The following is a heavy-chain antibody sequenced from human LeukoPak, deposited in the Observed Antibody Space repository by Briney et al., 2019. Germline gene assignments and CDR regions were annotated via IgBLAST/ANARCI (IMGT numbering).Heavy chain of an antibody. D-gene: IGHD2-2*01. CDR2: INQDGSEN. J-gene: IGHJ4*02. CDR3: ARGPLGYCSVTSCSFDS. Sequence: GGSLRLSCAASGFTFNSYWMSWVRQAPGKGLEWVANINQDGSENFYLDSVKGRFTISRDNAKNSLYLQMNRLRAEDTAVYYCARGPLGYCSVTSCSFDSWGQGTLVTVSS. V-gene: IGHV3-7*01. CDR1: GFTFNSYW.